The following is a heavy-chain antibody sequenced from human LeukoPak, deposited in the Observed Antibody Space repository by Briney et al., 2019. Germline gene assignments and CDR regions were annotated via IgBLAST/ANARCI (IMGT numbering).Heavy chain of an antibody. Sequence: PGGSLRLSCAASGFTFSRYWMHWVRQAPGKGLVWVSCMNTDGSRTDYADSVKGRFTISRDNAKNTLYLQMNSLGVEDTAVYSCASDFGGHDDFWGQGILVTVSS. D-gene: IGHD4-23*01. V-gene: IGHV3-74*01. J-gene: IGHJ4*02. CDR2: MNTDGSRT. CDR3: ASDFGGHDDF. CDR1: GFTFSRYW.